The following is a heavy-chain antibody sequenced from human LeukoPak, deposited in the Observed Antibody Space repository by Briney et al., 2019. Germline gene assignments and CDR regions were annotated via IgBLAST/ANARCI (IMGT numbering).Heavy chain of an antibody. D-gene: IGHD2-2*01. Sequence: PGGSLRLSCAASGFTFSDHYMDWVRLAPGKGLEWVGRIKNKANSYTTEYAASVKGRFTVSREDSKNALYLQMNSLKTEDTAVYYCTREGRYCSSTSCYVCLDFWGQGTLVTVSS. CDR1: GFTFSDHY. V-gene: IGHV3-72*01. CDR3: TREGRYCSSTSCYVCLDF. CDR2: IKNKANSYTT. J-gene: IGHJ4*02.